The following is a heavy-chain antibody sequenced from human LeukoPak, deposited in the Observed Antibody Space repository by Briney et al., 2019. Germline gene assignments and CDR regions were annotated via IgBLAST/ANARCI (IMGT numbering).Heavy chain of an antibody. CDR3: AREGWYEFDY. CDR2: INAGNGNT. V-gene: IGHV1-3*01. Sequence: ASAKVSCKASGYTFTSYVLHRVRQSPGHSLEGIGWINAGNGNTKYSQKFQGRLTITRDTSASTAYMELSSLRSEDTAVYYCAREGWYEFDYWGQGTLVTVSS. J-gene: IGHJ4*02. CDR1: GYTFTSYV. D-gene: IGHD2-15*01.